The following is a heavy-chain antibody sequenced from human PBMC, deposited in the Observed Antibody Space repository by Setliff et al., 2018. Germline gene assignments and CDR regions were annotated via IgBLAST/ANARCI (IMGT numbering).Heavy chain of an antibody. CDR3: ARVTGFSYMDV. Sequence: SETLSLTCTVSDDSISSRHYYWSWIRQPAGKGLECIGRIYTDGSTKYNPSLNSRVTLLIDTAKNQISLRLSSVTAADAAVYFCARVTGFSYMDVWGKGTTVTV. CDR1: DDSISSRHYY. V-gene: IGHV4-61*02. CDR2: IYTDGST. D-gene: IGHD3-3*01. J-gene: IGHJ6*03.